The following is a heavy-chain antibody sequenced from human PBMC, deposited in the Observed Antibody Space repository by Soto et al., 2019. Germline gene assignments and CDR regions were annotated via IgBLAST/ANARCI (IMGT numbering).Heavy chain of an antibody. CDR2: IYPGDSDT. CDR1: GYSFSNYW. Sequence: EVQLVQSGAEVKMPGESLKISCQGSGYSFSNYWIAWVRQMPGKGLECVGVIYPGDSDTRYSPSFQGQVTISADKSISTAYLHWSILKASDTAMYYCARRLEGSGIVPYNWLDPWGQGTLVTVSP. J-gene: IGHJ5*02. V-gene: IGHV5-51*01. CDR3: ARRLEGSGIVPYNWLDP. D-gene: IGHD1-26*01.